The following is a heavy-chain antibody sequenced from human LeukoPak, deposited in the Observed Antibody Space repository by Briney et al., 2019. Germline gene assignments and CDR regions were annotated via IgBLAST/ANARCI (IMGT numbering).Heavy chain of an antibody. J-gene: IGHJ3*02. D-gene: IGHD4-17*01. V-gene: IGHV3-30*03. CDR3: ASSLDYVDAFDI. CDR1: GFTFSSYG. CDR2: ISYDGSNK. Sequence: GGSLRLSCAASGFTFSSYGMHWVRQAPGKGLEWVAVISYDGSNKYYADSVKGRFTISRDNSKNTLYLQMNSLRAEDTAVYYCASSLDYVDAFDIWGQGTMVTVSS.